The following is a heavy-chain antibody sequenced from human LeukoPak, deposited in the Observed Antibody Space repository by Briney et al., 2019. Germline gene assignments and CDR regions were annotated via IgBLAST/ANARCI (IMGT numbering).Heavy chain of an antibody. CDR1: GFTFSSYW. D-gene: IGHD3-16*01. J-gene: IGHJ5*02. CDR3: ARLSGWAARGGYWFDP. V-gene: IGHV3-7*01. Sequence: GSLRLSCAASGFTFSSYWMSWVRQAPGKGLEWVANIKQDGSEKYYVDSVKGRFTISRDNAKNSLYLQMNSLRAEDTAVYYCARLSGWAARGGYWFDPWGQGTLVTVSS. CDR2: IKQDGSEK.